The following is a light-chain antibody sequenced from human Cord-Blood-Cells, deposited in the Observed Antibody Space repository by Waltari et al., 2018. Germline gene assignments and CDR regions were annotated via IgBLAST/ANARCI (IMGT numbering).Light chain of an antibody. Sequence: DIQMTQHTSSLSAFVGDGVKITCRASQSISRYFNWYQQKPGKAPKLLIYAASSLQSGVPARFSGSGSGTDFTLTISRLQPEDFATYYCQQRDSTPRTFGQGTKVEIK. J-gene: IGKJ1*01. CDR2: AAS. CDR3: QQRDSTPRT. V-gene: IGKV1-39*01. CDR1: QSISRY.